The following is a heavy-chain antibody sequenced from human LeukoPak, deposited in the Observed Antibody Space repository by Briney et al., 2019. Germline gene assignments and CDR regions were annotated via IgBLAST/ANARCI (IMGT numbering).Heavy chain of an antibody. CDR1: GYTFTSYG. J-gene: IGHJ4*02. CDR3: ARAGGTIAVAGNFDY. V-gene: IGHV1-18*01. D-gene: IGHD6-19*01. CDR2: IGAYNGNT. Sequence: ASVKVSCKASGYTFTSYGISWVRQAPGQGLEWMGWIGAYNGNTNYAQKLQGRVTMTTDTSTSTAYMELRSLRSDDTAVYYCARAGGTIAVAGNFDYWGQGTLVTVSS.